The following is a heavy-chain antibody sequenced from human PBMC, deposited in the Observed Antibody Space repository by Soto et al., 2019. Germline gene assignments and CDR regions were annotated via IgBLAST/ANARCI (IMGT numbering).Heavy chain of an antibody. D-gene: IGHD4-17*01. J-gene: IGHJ4*02. Sequence: PGGSLRLSCAASGFTFDDYAMHWVRQAPGKGLEWVSGISWNSGSIGYADSVKGRFTISRDNAKNSLYLQMNSLRAEDTALYYCAKGPTLFYGDYVDYWGQGTLVTVSS. CDR2: ISWNSGSI. V-gene: IGHV3-9*01. CDR1: GFTFDDYA. CDR3: AKGPTLFYGDYVDY.